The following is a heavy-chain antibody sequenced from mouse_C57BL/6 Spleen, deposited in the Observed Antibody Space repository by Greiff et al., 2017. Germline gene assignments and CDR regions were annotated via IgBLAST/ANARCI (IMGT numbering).Heavy chain of an antibody. V-gene: IGHV1-61*01. CDR2: IIPSDSET. CDR1: GYTFTSYW. D-gene: IGHD2-3*01. J-gene: IGHJ2*01. Sequence: QVQLQQPGAELVRPGSSVKLSCKASGYTFTSYWLDWVKQRPAQGLEGIGNIIPSDSETHYNQKFKDKATMTVDKSSSTAYMQISSLTSEDSVIYYGARAAPDGYYRGGDYWGQGTTLTVSS. CDR3: ARAAPDGYYRGGDY.